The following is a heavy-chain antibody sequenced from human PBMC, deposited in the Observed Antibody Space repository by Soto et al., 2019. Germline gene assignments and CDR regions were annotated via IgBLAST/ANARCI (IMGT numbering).Heavy chain of an antibody. Sequence: PGGSLRLSCAASGFTFRSYHMHWVRQAPGKGLEWVAVISYDENNKYYTDSVKGRFTISRDNSKNTLYLQMNSLRAEDTAVYYCARAMDAAMASKDNWFDPWGQGTLVTVS. D-gene: IGHD5-18*01. J-gene: IGHJ5*02. CDR1: GFTFRSYH. V-gene: IGHV3-30-3*01. CDR3: ARAMDAAMASKDNWFDP. CDR2: ISYDENNK.